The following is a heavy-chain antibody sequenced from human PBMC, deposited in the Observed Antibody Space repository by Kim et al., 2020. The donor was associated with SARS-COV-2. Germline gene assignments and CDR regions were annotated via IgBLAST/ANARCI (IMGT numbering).Heavy chain of an antibody. CDR3: TRVGLRAGGDY. CDR1: GFIFSGTW. V-gene: IGHV3-7*01. J-gene: IGHJ4*02. Sequence: GGSLRLSCAASGFIFSGTWMNWVRQAPGKGLEGVANIKQDGSEKYYVDSVKGRFTISRDNAKNSLYLQMDSLRVEDTAVYYCTRVGLRAGGDYWGQGTLVTVSS. CDR2: IKQDGSEK.